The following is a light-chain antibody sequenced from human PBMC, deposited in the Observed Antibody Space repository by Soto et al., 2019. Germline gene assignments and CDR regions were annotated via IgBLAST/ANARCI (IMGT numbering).Light chain of an antibody. CDR1: QTIRKS. CDR3: QQYYSYPWT. J-gene: IGKJ1*01. V-gene: IGKV1-13*02. CDR2: DAS. Sequence: MQMTQSPSSLSASVGDTISITCRSFQTIRKSLNWYQQRPGKAPKLLIYDASTLKSGVPSRFSGSGSGTDFTLTISCLQSEDFATYYCQQYYSYPWTFGQGTKVDIK.